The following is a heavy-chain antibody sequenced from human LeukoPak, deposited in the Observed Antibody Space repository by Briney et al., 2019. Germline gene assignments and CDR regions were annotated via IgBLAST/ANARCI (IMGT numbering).Heavy chain of an antibody. D-gene: IGHD6-6*01. Sequence: ASVTVSCKASGYTFTGYYMHWVRQAPGQGLEGMGWINPNSGGTNYAQKFQGRVTMTRDTSISTAYMELSRLRSDDTAVYYCARVRTYSSSSLKWFDPWGQGTLVTVSS. V-gene: IGHV1-2*02. CDR2: INPNSGGT. J-gene: IGHJ5*02. CDR1: GYTFTGYY. CDR3: ARVRTYSSSSLKWFDP.